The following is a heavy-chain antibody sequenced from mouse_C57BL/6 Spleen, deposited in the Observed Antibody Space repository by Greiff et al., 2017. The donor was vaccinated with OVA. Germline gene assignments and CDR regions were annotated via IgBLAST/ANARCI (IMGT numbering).Heavy chain of an antibody. CDR1: GYTFTSYW. Sequence: QLQQPGAELVRPGSSVKLSCKASGYTFTSYWMDWVKQRPGQGLEWIGNIYPSDSETHYNQKFKDKATLTVDKSSSTAYMQLSSLTSEDSAVYYCARGGYGCDYWGQGTTLTVSS. V-gene: IGHV1-61*01. D-gene: IGHD2-14*01. CDR3: ARGGYGCDY. CDR2: IYPSDSET. J-gene: IGHJ2*01.